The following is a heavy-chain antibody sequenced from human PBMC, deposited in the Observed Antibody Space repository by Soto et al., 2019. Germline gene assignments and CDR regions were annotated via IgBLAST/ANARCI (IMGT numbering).Heavy chain of an antibody. V-gene: IGHV1-8*01. CDR3: AREGSWPKENWFDP. CDR2: MNANSGNS. CDR1: GYTFTSYD. D-gene: IGHD6-13*01. Sequence: ASVKVSCKASGYTFTSYDINWVRQATGQGLEWIGWMNANSGNSDYAQKFQGRVTMTRNTSISTAYMELSSLRSEDTAVYYCAREGSWPKENWFDPWGQGTLVTVSS. J-gene: IGHJ5*02.